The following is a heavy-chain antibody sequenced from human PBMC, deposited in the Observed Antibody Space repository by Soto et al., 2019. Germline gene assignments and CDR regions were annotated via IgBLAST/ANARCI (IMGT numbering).Heavy chain of an antibody. D-gene: IGHD2-21*02. J-gene: IGHJ4*02. Sequence: ETLSPTCLVSGPSISTSSAGWGWLRHPPGRGWEWTARIYYSGRTHYNPTLKSPVPITIDPSQTQFSLKLRSVTATDTAVYYCARQRTTVVTQAYFDHWGQGALVTVSS. CDR1: GPSISTSSAG. V-gene: IGHV4-39*01. CDR2: IYYSGRT. CDR3: ARQRTTVVTQAYFDH.